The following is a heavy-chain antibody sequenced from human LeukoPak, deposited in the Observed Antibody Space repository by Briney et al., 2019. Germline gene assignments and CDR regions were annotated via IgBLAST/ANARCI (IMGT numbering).Heavy chain of an antibody. J-gene: IGHJ6*02. D-gene: IGHD4-17*01. CDR3: ASTYTVLLGAHLEDYYYYGMDV. CDR1: GGSISSGGYY. CDR2: IYYSGST. V-gene: IGHV4-31*03. Sequence: SQTLSLTCTVSGGSISSGGYYWSWIRQHPGKGLEWIGYIYYSGSTYYNPSLKSRVTISVDTSKNQFSLKLSSVTAADTAVYYCASTYTVLLGAHLEDYYYYGMDVWGQGTTVTVSS.